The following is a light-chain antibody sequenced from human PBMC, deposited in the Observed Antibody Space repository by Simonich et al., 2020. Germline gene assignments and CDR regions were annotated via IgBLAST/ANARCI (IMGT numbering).Light chain of an antibody. J-gene: IGLJ2*01. CDR2: DVS. Sequence: QSALTQPASVSGSPGQSITISCTGTSSDVGGYNYFSWYQQHPGKAPKLMIYDVSNRPSGVSNRFSGSKSGNTASLTISGLQAEDEADYYCSSYTSSSLVVFGGGTKLTVL. CDR3: SSYTSSSLVV. CDR1: SSDVGGYNY. V-gene: IGLV2-14*03.